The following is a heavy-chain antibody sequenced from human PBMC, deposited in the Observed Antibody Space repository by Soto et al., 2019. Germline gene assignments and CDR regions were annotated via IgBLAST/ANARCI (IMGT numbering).Heavy chain of an antibody. J-gene: IGHJ6*02. CDR2: TWYDGSQI. D-gene: IGHD1-20*01. CDR1: GFTFSSYG. CDR3: ARDPVSGIPGGYYGLDV. V-gene: IGHV3-33*01. Sequence: QVQLVESGGGVVQPGRSLRLSCAASGFTFSSYGMQWVRQAPGKGLEWVATTWYDGSQIYYADSVKGRFTISRDNSKNTLYLQMNSLRVEDTAVYYCARDPVSGIPGGYYGLDVWGQGTTVTVSS.